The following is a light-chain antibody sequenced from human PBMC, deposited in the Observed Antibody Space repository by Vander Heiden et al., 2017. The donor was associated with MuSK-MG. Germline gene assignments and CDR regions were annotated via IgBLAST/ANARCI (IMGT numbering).Light chain of an antibody. J-gene: IGLJ2*01. Sequence: SSELTQPPSLSVSPGQTASITCFGAKLGEKFTCWYKQKSGQSPVLLMYHDSKRLAGSPERFPGSSSGNTASPTSSVTQATDEGDNYCQACDRSAGHVEFGGGTKLTVL. CDR3: QACDRSAGHVE. V-gene: IGLV3-1*01. CDR1: KLGEKF. CDR2: HDS.